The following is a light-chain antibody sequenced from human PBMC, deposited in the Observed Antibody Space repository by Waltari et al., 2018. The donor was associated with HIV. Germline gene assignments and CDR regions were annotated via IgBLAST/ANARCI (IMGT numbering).Light chain of an antibody. CDR3: GAWDTSLSAVV. V-gene: IGLV1-51*01. CDR2: ENN. J-gene: IGLJ1*01. Sequence: QSVLTQPPSVSAAPGQKVTISCSGSSSNIGNNQVSWYQQLPGTAPKLLIYENNKPPAVFPDRFSAAKSVTSATLGITGLQTGDEAEYYCGAWDTSLSAVVFGTGTKVTVL. CDR1: SSNIGNNQ.